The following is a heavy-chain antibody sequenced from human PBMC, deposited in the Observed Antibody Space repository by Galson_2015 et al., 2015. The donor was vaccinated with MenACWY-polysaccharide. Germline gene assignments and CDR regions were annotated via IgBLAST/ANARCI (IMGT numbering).Heavy chain of an antibody. J-gene: IGHJ4*02. CDR1: GFTFSNYA. Sequence: SLRLSCAASGFTFSNYAMSWVRQAPGKGLEWVSDISDRGGSTYYADSVKGRFTISRDNSKNTLYLQMNSLRAEDTAIYYCAKLGGYYDTTGYYFTEHYFDYWGQGTLVTVSS. CDR3: AKLGGYYDTTGYYFTEHYFDY. CDR2: ISDRGGST. V-gene: IGHV3-23*01. D-gene: IGHD3-22*01.